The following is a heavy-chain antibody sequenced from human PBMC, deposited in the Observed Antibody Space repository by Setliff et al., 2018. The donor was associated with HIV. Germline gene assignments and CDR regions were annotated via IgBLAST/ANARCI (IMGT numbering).Heavy chain of an antibody. J-gene: IGHJ4*02. V-gene: IGHV1-2*02. CDR2: INTNSGDT. D-gene: IGHD4-17*01. CDR1: GYASTVYY. Sequence: ASVKVSCKASGYASTVYYVHWVRQAPGRGLEWMGWINTNSGDTNFAQKFQGRVTMTRDTSISTAYMELSGLRSDDTAIYYCARGLTTVTAVDYWGQGALVTVSS. CDR3: ARGLTTVTAVDY.